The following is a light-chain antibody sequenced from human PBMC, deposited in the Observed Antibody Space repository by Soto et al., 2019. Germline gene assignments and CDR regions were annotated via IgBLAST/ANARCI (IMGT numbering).Light chain of an antibody. V-gene: IGKV1-27*01. Sequence: DIEMTQSPSSLSASVGDRATITCRASQSINNNLAWYQQKPGQVPKLLIYAASTLDSGIPSRFSGSGSGTDFTLTISSLQPEDFATYYCQKYNSGPLTFGGGTKVEIK. CDR3: QKYNSGPLT. J-gene: IGKJ4*01. CDR1: QSINNN. CDR2: AAS.